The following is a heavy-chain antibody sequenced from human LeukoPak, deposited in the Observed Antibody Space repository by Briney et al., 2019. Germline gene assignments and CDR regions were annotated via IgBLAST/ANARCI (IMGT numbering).Heavy chain of an antibody. J-gene: IGHJ2*01. D-gene: IGHD2-2*01. Sequence: GGSLRLSCAASGFTFSSYWMSWVRQAPGKGLEWVANIKQDGSEKYYVDSVKGRFTISRDNAKNSLYLQMNSLRAEDAAVYYCASSLLSAYWYFDLWGRGTLVTVSS. V-gene: IGHV3-7*03. CDR2: IKQDGSEK. CDR3: ASSLLSAYWYFDL. CDR1: GFTFSSYW.